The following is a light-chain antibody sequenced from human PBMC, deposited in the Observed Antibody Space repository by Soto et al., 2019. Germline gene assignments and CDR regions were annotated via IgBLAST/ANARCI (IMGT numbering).Light chain of an antibody. CDR3: AAWDDNLNGPV. CDR1: SCNIGGNS. Sequence: QSALTQPPSASGTPGQRVTISCSGSSCNIGGNSVNWYQHLPGTAPKILMYSDDERPSGVPDRFSGSKSGTSASLAISGLQSEDEADYYCAAWDDNLNGPVFGGGTKLTVL. J-gene: IGLJ2*01. V-gene: IGLV1-44*01. CDR2: SDD.